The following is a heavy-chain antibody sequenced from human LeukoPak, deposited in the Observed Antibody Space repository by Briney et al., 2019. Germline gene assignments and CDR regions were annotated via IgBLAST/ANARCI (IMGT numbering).Heavy chain of an antibody. Sequence: GGSLRLSCAASGFTFSSYAMHWVRQAPGKGLEWVAVISYDGSNKYYADSVKGRFTISRDNSKNTLYLQMNSLRAEDMAVYYCARETGGDNYYYYGMDVWGKGTTVTVSS. CDR1: GFTFSSYA. CDR2: ISYDGSNK. D-gene: IGHD1-26*01. CDR3: ARETGGDNYYYYGMDV. J-gene: IGHJ6*04. V-gene: IGHV3-30*04.